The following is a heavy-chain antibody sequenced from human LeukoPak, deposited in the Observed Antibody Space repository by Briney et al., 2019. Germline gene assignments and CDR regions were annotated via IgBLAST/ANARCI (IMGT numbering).Heavy chain of an antibody. CDR1: GFTFSSYT. J-gene: IGHJ4*02. V-gene: IGHV3-30-3*01. Sequence: GGSLRLSCAASGFTFSSYTMHWVRQAPGKGLEWVAVISYDGTNKYYADSVKGRFTISRDNSKNTLFLQMNSLRAEDTAVYYCARESFATTGRPDDNWGQGTLVTVSS. D-gene: IGHD1-1*01. CDR2: ISYDGTNK. CDR3: ARESFATTGRPDDN.